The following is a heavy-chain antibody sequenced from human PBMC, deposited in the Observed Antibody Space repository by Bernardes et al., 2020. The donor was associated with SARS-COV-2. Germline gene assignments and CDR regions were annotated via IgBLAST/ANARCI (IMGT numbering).Heavy chain of an antibody. Sequence: ASVKVSCKASGFNFSNYEISWVRQASGQGLEWMGRMNPTSGSTGYAQKFQGRVPMTRDTSISTAYMELTGLTSEDAAVYFCARSIPLSSGWFHLDYWGPGTVVIVSS. V-gene: IGHV1-8*01. CDR2: MNPTSGST. CDR1: GFNFSNYE. J-gene: IGHJ4*02. CDR3: ARSIPLSSGWFHLDY. D-gene: IGHD6-19*01.